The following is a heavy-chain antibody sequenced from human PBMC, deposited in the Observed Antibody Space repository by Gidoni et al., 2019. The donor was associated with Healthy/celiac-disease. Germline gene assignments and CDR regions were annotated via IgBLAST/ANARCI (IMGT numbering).Heavy chain of an antibody. CDR1: GGSFSGYY. J-gene: IGHJ6*02. CDR2: INHSGST. D-gene: IGHD3-10*01. V-gene: IGHV4-34*01. Sequence: QVQLQQWGAGLLKPSATLSLTCAVEGGSFSGYYWSWIRQPPGKGLEWIGEINHSGSTNYNPSLKSRVTISVDTFKNQFSLKLSSVTAADTAVYYCARGGRAMVRGVIVLKYYYYGMDVWGQGTTVTVSS. CDR3: ARGGRAMVRGVIVLKYYYYGMDV.